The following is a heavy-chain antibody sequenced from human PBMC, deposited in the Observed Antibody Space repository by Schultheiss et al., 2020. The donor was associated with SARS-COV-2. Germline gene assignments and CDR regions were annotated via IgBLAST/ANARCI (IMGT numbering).Heavy chain of an antibody. J-gene: IGHJ6*02. V-gene: IGHV5-51*01. CDR2: VYPGDSDT. CDR1: GYSFTSYW. D-gene: IGHD6-13*01. CDR3: ARGLAAAGYGMDV. Sequence: GESLKISCKGSGYSFTSYWIGWVRQMPGKGLEWMGIVYPGDSDTRYSPSFQGQVTISADKSISTAYLQWSSLKASDTAMYYCARGLAAAGYGMDVWGQGTTVTVSS.